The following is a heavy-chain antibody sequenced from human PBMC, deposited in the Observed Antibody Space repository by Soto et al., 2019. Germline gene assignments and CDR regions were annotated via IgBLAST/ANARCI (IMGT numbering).Heavy chain of an antibody. CDR1: GGSISSYY. Sequence: SETLSLTCTVSGGSISSYYWNWIRQPPGKVLVWIGYIYYSGTTNYNPSLKSRVTISVDTSKNQFSLKLSSMTAADTAVYYCARGAYKYYYYGMDVWGQGTTVTVSS. V-gene: IGHV4-59*01. CDR3: ARGAYKYYYYGMDV. J-gene: IGHJ6*02. D-gene: IGHD1-1*01. CDR2: IYYSGTT.